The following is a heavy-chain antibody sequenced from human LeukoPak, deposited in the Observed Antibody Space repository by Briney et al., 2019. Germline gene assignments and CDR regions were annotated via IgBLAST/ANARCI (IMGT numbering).Heavy chain of an antibody. J-gene: IGHJ3*01. Sequence: GGSLRLSCAASGFTFRSYTMTWVRQAPGMGLEWVSLISSSGTFIYYADSVKGRFTISRDNAKNSLFLQINSLRPEDTAVYYCARAVAPAAIEEAFGFWGQGTMVTVSS. CDR3: ARAVAPAAIEEAFGF. V-gene: IGHV3-21*06. D-gene: IGHD2-2*02. CDR2: ISSSGTFI. CDR1: GFTFRSYT.